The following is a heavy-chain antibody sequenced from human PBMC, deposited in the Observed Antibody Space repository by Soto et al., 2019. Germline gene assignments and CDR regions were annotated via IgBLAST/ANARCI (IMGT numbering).Heavy chain of an antibody. CDR1: GFTFSSYG. J-gene: IGHJ4*02. D-gene: IGHD3-22*01. CDR2: ISYDGSNK. Sequence: GGSLRLSCAASGFTFSSYGMHWVRQAPGKGLEWVAVISYDGSNKYYADSVKGRFTISRDNSKNALYLQMNSLRAEDTAVYYCAKDVPVSYYDSSGYPDYWGQGTLVTVSS. CDR3: AKDVPVSYYDSSGYPDY. V-gene: IGHV3-30*18.